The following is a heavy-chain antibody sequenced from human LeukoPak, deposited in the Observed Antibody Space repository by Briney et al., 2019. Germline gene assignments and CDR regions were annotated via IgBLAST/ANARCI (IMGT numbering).Heavy chain of an antibody. CDR1: GFTFSSYA. V-gene: IGHV3-23*01. CDR3: AKWVGSSGYFHY. CDR2: ISGSGGST. Sequence: GGALRLSCAASGFTFSSYAMSRGRQAPGEGGEWVSAISGSGGSTYYADSVKGRFTISRDNSKNTLYLQMNSLRAEDTAVYYCAKWVGSSGYFHYWGQGTLVTVSS. J-gene: IGHJ4*02. D-gene: IGHD3-22*01.